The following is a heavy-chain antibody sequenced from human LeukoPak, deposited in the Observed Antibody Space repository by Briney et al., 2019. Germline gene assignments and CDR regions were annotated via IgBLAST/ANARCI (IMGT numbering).Heavy chain of an antibody. Sequence: SETLSLTCTVSGGSIISYYWSWIRQPPGKGLEWIGFIYHSGTTNYNPSLKSRVTISVDTSKNQFSLRLSSVTAADTAVYYCAQKAPYSPGYSQQWGQGTLVTVSS. V-gene: IGHV4-59*01. J-gene: IGHJ1*01. CDR3: AQKAPYSPGYSQQ. CDR1: GGSIISYY. CDR2: IYHSGTT. D-gene: IGHD2-15*01.